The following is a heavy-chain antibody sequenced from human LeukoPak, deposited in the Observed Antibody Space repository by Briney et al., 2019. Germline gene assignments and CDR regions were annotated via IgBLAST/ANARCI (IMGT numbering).Heavy chain of an antibody. J-gene: IGHJ4*02. CDR2: INHSGST. CDR3: AREGGGYGSGSYYYDY. CDR1: GGSISSSSYY. D-gene: IGHD3-10*01. V-gene: IGHV4-39*07. Sequence: SETLSLTCTVSGGSISSSSYYWSWIRQPPGKGLEWIGEINHSGSTNYNPSLKSRVTISVDTSKNQFSLKLSSVTAADTAVYYCAREGGGYGSGSYYYDYWGQGTLVTVSS.